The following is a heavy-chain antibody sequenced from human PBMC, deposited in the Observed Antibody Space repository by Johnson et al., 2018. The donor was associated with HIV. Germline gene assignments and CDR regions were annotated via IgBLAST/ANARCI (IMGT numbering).Heavy chain of an antibody. D-gene: IGHD3-16*01. CDR1: GFTFSSYA. V-gene: IGHV3-9*01. CDR3: ALERGGDSAFDF. J-gene: IGHJ3*01. Sequence: VQLVESGGGLAQPGGALRLSCAASGFTFSSYAMSWVRQAPGKGLEWVSGISWNSGTIAYADSVKGRFTISRDNAKNSLYLQMNSLRVEDTALYYCALERGGDSAFDFWGQGTMVTVSS. CDR2: ISWNSGTI.